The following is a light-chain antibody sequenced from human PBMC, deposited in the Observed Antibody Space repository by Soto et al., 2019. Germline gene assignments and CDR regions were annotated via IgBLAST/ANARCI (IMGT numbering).Light chain of an antibody. CDR1: QSVTSNY. J-gene: IGKJ5*01. CDR2: GAS. Sequence: EIAFTQSPGTLSLYPGERATLSCRASQSVTSNYVAWYQQKPGQTPRLLIHGASNRATGIPDRFSGGGSGTDFTLAITRLEPEEFAVYFCQQYGSSLITFGQGTRLE. CDR3: QQYGSSLIT. V-gene: IGKV3-20*01.